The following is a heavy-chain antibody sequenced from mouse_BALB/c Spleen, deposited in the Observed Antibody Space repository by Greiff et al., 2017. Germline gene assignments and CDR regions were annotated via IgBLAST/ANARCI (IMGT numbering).Heavy chain of an antibody. V-gene: IGHV3-6*02. CDR3: ARYGNYWYFDV. CDR2: ISYDGSN. J-gene: IGHJ1*01. Sequence: DVQLQESGPGLVKPSQSLSLTCSVTGYSFTSGYFWYLIRQFPGNKLEWMGYISYDGSNNYNPSFKNRISITRDTSKNQFFLKLNSVTTEDTATYYCARYGNYWYFDVWGAGTTVTVSS. CDR1: GYSFTSGYF. D-gene: IGHD2-10*02.